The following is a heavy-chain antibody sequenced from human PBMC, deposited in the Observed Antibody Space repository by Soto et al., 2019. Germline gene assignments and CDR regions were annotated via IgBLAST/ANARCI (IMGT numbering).Heavy chain of an antibody. V-gene: IGHV4-34*01. Sequence: SETLSLTCAVYGGSFSGYYWSWIRQPPGKGLEWIGEINHSGSTNYNPSLKSRVTISVDTSKNQFSLKLSSVTAADTAVYYCASSPGYCSGGSCPEWGQGTLVTVSS. D-gene: IGHD2-15*01. CDR3: ASSPGYCSGGSCPE. CDR1: GGSFSGYY. CDR2: INHSGST. J-gene: IGHJ4*02.